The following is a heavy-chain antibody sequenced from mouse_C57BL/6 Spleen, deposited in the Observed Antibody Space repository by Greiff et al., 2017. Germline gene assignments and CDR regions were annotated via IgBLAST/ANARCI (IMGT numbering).Heavy chain of an antibody. CDR3: ARAIGYDEGYYFDY. J-gene: IGHJ2*01. V-gene: IGHV3-6*01. D-gene: IGHD2-2*01. CDR1: GYSITSGYY. Sequence: EVKLVESGPGLVKPSQSLSLTCSVTGYSITSGYYWNWIRQFPGNKLEWMGYISYDGSNNYNPSLKNRISITRDTSKNQFFLKLNSVTTEDTATYYCARAIGYDEGYYFDYWGQGTTLTVSS. CDR2: ISYDGSN.